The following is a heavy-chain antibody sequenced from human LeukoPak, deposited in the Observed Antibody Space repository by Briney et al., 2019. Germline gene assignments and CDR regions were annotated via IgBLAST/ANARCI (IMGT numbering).Heavy chain of an antibody. D-gene: IGHD1-1*01. Sequence: SQTLSLTCALSGDSVSSNSVAWNWIRQSPSRGLEWLGRTSYKSKWYNNYAVSVKSRITINPDTSRNQFSLQLNSVTPEDTAVYYSARWVHTLAHFDYWGQGTLVTVSS. V-gene: IGHV6-1*01. J-gene: IGHJ4*02. CDR1: GDSVSSNSVA. CDR3: ARWVHTLAHFDY. CDR2: TSYKSKWYN.